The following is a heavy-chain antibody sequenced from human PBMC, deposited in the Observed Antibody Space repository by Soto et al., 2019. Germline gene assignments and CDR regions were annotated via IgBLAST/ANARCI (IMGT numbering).Heavy chain of an antibody. CDR2: MNPNSGNT. V-gene: IGHV1-8*01. J-gene: IGHJ6*03. Sequence: ASVKVSCKASGYTFTSYDINWVRQATGQGLEWMGWMNPNSGNTGYAQKFQGRVTMTRNTSISTAYMELSSLRSEDTAVYYCARGGYSSSWHYYYYYMDVWGQGTTVTVSS. CDR3: ARGGYSSSWHYYYYYMDV. CDR1: GYTFTSYD. D-gene: IGHD6-13*01.